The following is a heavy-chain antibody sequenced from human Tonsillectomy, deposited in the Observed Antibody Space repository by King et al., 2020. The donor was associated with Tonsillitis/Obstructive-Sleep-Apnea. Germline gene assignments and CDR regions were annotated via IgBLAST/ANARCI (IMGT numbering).Heavy chain of an antibody. V-gene: IGHV3-53*04. CDR3: ARAEGGFRD. CDR2: IYGGGTT. CDR1: GLSVSTNY. Sequence: QLQESGGGLVQPGESLRLSCAASGLSVSTNYMSWVRQAPGKGLEWVSVIYGGGTTYYADSVKGRFTISRHNSKNTIYLQMNSLRLEDTAVYYCARAEGGFRDGGQGTLVTVSS. J-gene: IGHJ4*02. D-gene: IGHD3-16*01.